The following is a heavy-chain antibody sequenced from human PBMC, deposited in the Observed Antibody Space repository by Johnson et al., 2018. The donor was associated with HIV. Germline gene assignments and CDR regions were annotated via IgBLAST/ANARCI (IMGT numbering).Heavy chain of an antibody. CDR1: GFTFDDYG. V-gene: IGHV3-23*01. CDR3: AKREWGSIFGVDDAFDI. J-gene: IGHJ3*02. CDR2: ISGSGDTI. D-gene: IGHD3-3*01. Sequence: VQLLESGGGVVRPGGSQRLFCEASGFTFDDYGMSWVRQAPGKGLEWVSGISGSGDTIYYADSVKGRFSISRDTSNNTLYLQMNSLRAEDTAVYYCAKREWGSIFGVDDAFDIWGQGTMVTVSS.